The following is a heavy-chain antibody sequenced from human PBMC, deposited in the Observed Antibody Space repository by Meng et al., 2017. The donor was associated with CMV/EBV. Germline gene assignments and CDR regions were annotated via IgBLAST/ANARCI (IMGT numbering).Heavy chain of an antibody. V-gene: IGHV1-69*10. J-gene: IGHJ3*02. CDR2: IIPILGIA. CDR1: GGTFSSYA. D-gene: IGHD1-26*01. Sequence: SVKVSCKASGGTFSSYAISWVRQAPGQGLEWMGGIIPILGIANYAQKFQGRVTITAGKSTSTAYMELSSLRSEDTAVYYCASQSGAFDIWGQGTMVTVSS. CDR3: ASQSGAFDI.